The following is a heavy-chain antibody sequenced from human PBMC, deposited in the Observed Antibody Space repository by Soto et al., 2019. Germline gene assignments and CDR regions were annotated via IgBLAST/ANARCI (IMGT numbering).Heavy chain of an antibody. J-gene: IGHJ4*02. CDR1: GFTFSSYA. Sequence: EVQLLESGGGLVQPGGSLRLSCAASGFTFSSYAMSWVRQAPGKGLEWVSAISGSGGSTYYADSVEGRFTISRDNSKNTLYLQMNSLRAEDTAVYYCAKDYSGGGSSTSLGHYWGQGTLVTVSS. D-gene: IGHD2-2*01. CDR3: AKDYSGGGSSTSLGHY. CDR2: ISGSGGST. V-gene: IGHV3-23*01.